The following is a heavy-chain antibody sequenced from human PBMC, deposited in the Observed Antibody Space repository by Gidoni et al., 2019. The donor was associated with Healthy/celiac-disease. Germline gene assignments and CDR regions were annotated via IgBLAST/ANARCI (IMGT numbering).Heavy chain of an antibody. D-gene: IGHD3-22*01. V-gene: IGHV1-24*01. Sequence: QVQLVQSGAEVKKPGASVKVSCKVSGYTLPDLSMHWVRQAPGKGLEWMGGFDPEDGETIYAQKFQGRVTMTEDTSTDTAYMELSSLRSEDTAVYYCATVLPYYYDSSGYYFQHWGQGTLVTVSS. J-gene: IGHJ1*01. CDR2: FDPEDGET. CDR1: GYTLPDLS. CDR3: ATVLPYYYDSSGYYFQH.